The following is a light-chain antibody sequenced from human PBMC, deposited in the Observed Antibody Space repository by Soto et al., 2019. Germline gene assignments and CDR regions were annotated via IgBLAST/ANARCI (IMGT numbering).Light chain of an antibody. CDR1: QSVGAY. J-gene: IGKJ4*01. CDR2: DAS. V-gene: IGKV3-11*01. Sequence: EIVLTQSPATLSLSPGERATLSCRASQSVGAYLAWYQQKPGQAPRLLIYDASNRATGIPARFSGSGSETDFTLTISSLEPEDFALYYCHQRNNWPLTFGGGTKVEIK. CDR3: HQRNNWPLT.